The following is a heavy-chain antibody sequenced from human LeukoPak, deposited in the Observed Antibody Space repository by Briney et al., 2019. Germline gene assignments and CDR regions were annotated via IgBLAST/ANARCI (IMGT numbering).Heavy chain of an antibody. CDR3: ARVEAYYYDSSGYCVY. D-gene: IGHD3-22*01. Sequence: GSLRLSCAASGFTFDDYGMSWVRQAPGKGLEWVSGINWNGGSTGYADSVKGRFTISRDNAKNSLYLQVNSLRAEDTALYYCARVEAYYYDSSGYCVYWGQGTLVTVSS. CDR2: INWNGGST. J-gene: IGHJ4*02. V-gene: IGHV3-20*04. CDR1: GFTFDDYG.